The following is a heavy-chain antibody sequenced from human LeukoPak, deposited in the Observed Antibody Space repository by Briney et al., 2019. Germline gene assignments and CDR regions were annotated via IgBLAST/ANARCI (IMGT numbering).Heavy chain of an antibody. CDR1: GYTFTGYY. CDR3: ASLPPGYCSSTSCDRAFDI. J-gene: IGHJ3*02. CDR2: ISPNSGGT. Sequence: ASVKVSCKASGYTFTGYYMHWVRQAPGQGLEWMGWISPNSGGTNYAQKFQGRVTMTRDTSISTAYMELSRLRSDDTAVYYCASLPPGYCSSTSCDRAFDIWGQGTMVTVSS. D-gene: IGHD2-2*01. V-gene: IGHV1-2*02.